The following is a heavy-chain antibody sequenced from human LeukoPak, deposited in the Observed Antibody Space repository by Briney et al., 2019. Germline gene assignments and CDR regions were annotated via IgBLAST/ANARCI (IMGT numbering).Heavy chain of an antibody. J-gene: IGHJ3*02. CDR1: GDSVSRNDAG. CDR2: IYYRSQWYG. V-gene: IGHV6-1*01. Sequence: SQTLSLTCAISGDSVSRNDAGWNWIRQSPWRGLEWLGRIYYRSQWYGDDAPSVKGRITINPDTAKNQFSLQLNSVTPEDTALYYCAREDIVVFNDAFDIWGQGTMVTVSS. CDR3: AREDIVVFNDAFDI. D-gene: IGHD2-15*01.